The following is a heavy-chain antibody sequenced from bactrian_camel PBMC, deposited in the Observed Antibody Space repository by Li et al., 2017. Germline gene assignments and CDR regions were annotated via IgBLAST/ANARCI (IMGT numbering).Heavy chain of an antibody. CDR1: PDTSKTYTTYC. V-gene: IGHV3S53*01. CDR3: AASTLPCHSRFFGQMIDRGY. Sequence: HVQLVESGGASVQAGGSLRLSCKASPDTSKTYTTYCMAWFRQSPGKEREGVAAIAGDGRTDYADSVKGRFTISRDSAKKTLYLRMNRLNAEDTGRYYCAASTLPCHSRFFGQMIDRGYWAQGTQVTVS. D-gene: IGHD6*01. CDR2: IAGDGRT. J-gene: IGHJ6*01.